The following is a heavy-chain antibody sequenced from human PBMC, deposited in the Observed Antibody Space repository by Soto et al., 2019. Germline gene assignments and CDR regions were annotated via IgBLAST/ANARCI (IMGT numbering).Heavy chain of an antibody. CDR2: INYSGNT. V-gene: IGHV4-34*01. D-gene: IGHD1-26*01. CDR1: GGSLSGYY. CDR3: ARHHVRGRTIAGAAEF. J-gene: IGHJ4*02. Sequence: QVQLQQWGAGLLKPSETLSLTCAVYGGSLSGYYWSWIRQPPGKALEWIGEINYSGNTNYKPSLKSRATISVYTSKNQLFLNLSSVTAADTAMYYCARHHVRGRTIAGAAEFWGQGTLVTVSS.